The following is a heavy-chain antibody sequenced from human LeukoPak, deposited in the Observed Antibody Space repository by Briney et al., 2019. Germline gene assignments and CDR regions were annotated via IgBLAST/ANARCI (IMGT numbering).Heavy chain of an antibody. D-gene: IGHD3-10*01. Sequence: GGSLRLSCAASGFTFSTYSMNWVRQAPGKGLEWVSYISSSSSTIYYADSVKGRFTISRDNAKNSLYLHINSLRAEDTAVYYCARDSVGSLWGQGTLVTVSS. V-gene: IGHV3-48*01. CDR1: GFTFSTYS. J-gene: IGHJ4*02. CDR3: ARDSVGSL. CDR2: ISSSSSTI.